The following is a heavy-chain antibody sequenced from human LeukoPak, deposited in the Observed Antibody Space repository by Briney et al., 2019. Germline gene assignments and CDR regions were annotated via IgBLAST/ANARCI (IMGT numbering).Heavy chain of an antibody. CDR3: ARGWLAETTLVTPYNY. CDR2: IIPIFGTA. CDR1: GGTFSSYA. D-gene: IGHD4-23*01. J-gene: IGHJ4*02. Sequence: ASVKVSCKASGGTFSSYAISWVRQAPGQGLEWMGGIIPIFGTANYAQEFQGRVTITAVESMSTAYMELTSLRSEDTATYYCARGWLAETTLVTPYNYWGQGTLVTVSS. V-gene: IGHV1-69*13.